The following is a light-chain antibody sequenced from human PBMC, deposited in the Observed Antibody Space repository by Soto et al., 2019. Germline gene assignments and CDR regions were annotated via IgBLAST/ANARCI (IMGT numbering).Light chain of an antibody. V-gene: IGLV1-44*01. J-gene: IGLJ1*01. Sequence: QSALTQPPSASGTPGQRVTISCSGSSSNIGGRTVNWYQQLPGTAPKLLIYNNNQRPSGVPDRFSGSKSGTSASLAITGLQSEDEADYYCAAWDYSLSAYVFGTGTKVTVL. CDR3: AAWDYSLSAYV. CDR2: NNN. CDR1: SSNIGGRT.